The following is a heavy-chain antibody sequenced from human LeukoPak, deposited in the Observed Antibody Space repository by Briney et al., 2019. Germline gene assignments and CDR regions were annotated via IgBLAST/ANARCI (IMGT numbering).Heavy chain of an antibody. J-gene: IGHJ4*02. V-gene: IGHV3-23*01. CDR2: FSGGGGIT. CDR3: ARGRGGYSSSLFDS. CDR1: GFTFSSYA. Sequence: PGGSLRLSCAASGFTFSSYAMSWVRQAPGKGLEWVSTFSGGGGITYYADSVKGRFTISRDNSKNTLYLQMNTLRAEDTAVYCCARGRGGYSSSLFDSWGQGTLVTVSS. D-gene: IGHD6-6*01.